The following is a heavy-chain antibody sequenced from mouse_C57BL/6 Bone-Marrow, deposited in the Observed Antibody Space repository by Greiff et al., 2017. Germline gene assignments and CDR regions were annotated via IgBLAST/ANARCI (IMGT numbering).Heavy chain of an antibody. V-gene: IGHV2-9-1*01. Sequence: QVQLQQSGPGLVAPSQSLSITCTVSGFSLTSYAISWVRQPPGKGLEWLGVIWTGGGTNYNSALKSRLSISKDNSKSQVFLKMNSLQTDDTARYYCARRGAYYGKELYYFDYWGQGTTLTVSS. D-gene: IGHD2-10*01. CDR3: ARRGAYYGKELYYFDY. CDR2: IWTGGGT. CDR1: GFSLTSYA. J-gene: IGHJ2*01.